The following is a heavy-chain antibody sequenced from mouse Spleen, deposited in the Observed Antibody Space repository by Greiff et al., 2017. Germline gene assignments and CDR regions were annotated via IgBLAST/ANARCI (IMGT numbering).Heavy chain of an antibody. V-gene: IGHV3-6*01. J-gene: IGHJ2*01. CDR2: ISYDGSN. CDR1: GYSITSGYY. Sequence: EVQLQQSGPGLVKPSQSLSLTCSVTGYSITSGYYWNWIRQFPGNKLEWMGYISYDGSNNYNPSLKNRISITRDTSKNQFFLKLNSVTTEDTATYYCARVCDYQYYFDYWGQGTTLTVSS. D-gene: IGHD2-13*01. CDR3: ARVCDYQYYFDY.